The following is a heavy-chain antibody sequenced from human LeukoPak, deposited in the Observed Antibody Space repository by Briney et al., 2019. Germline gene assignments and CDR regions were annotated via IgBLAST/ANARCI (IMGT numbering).Heavy chain of an antibody. CDR1: GFTFSSFA. Sequence: GGSLRLSCAASGFTFSSFAMSWVRQAPGKGLEWVSAITGSADTIYYADSVKGRFTISRDNSKNTLYLQMSSLRAEDTALCYCVGERHYVSGRRRGYYFDYWGQGSLVTVSA. CDR3: VGERHYVSGRRRGYYFDY. J-gene: IGHJ4*02. D-gene: IGHD3-10*01. CDR2: ITGSADTI. V-gene: IGHV3-23*01.